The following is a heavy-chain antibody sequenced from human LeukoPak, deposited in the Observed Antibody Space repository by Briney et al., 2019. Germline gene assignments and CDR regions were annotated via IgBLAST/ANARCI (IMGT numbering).Heavy chain of an antibody. J-gene: IGHJ6*03. CDR1: GYTFTSYY. CDR3: ARDSGWYRDYYYMDV. V-gene: IGHV1-46*01. Sequence: ASVKVSCKASGYTFTSYYMHWVRQAPGQGLEWMGIINPSGGSTSYAQKFRGRVTMTRDTSTSTVYMELSSLRSEDTAVYYCARDSGWYRDYYYMDVWGKGTTVTISS. CDR2: INPSGGST. D-gene: IGHD6-19*01.